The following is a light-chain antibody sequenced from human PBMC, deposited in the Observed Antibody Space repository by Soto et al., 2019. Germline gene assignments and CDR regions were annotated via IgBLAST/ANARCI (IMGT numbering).Light chain of an antibody. CDR1: SSNIGPNP. V-gene: IGLV1-44*01. Sequence: QLVLTQPPSTSGTPGQRVTIYCSGSSSNIGPNPVTWYQRVPGTAPKLIIYNNIQRPSGVPDRFSASKSGTSASLAISGLQSEDETDYFCAAWDSSLNAVVFGGGTKLTVL. CDR3: AAWDSSLNAVV. CDR2: NNI. J-gene: IGLJ2*01.